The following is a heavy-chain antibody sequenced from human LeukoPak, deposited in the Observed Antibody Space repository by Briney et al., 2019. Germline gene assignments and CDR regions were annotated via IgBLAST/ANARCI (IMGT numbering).Heavy chain of an antibody. CDR3: ARDTLPNYYDSSGELDY. CDR1: GYTFTSYD. D-gene: IGHD3-22*01. Sequence: GASVKVSCKASGYTFTSYDINWVRQATGQGLEWMGWMNPNSGNTGYAQKFQGRVTMTRNTSISTAYMELSSLRSEDTAVYYCARDTLPNYYDSSGELDYWGQGTLVTVSS. J-gene: IGHJ4*02. V-gene: IGHV1-8*01. CDR2: MNPNSGNT.